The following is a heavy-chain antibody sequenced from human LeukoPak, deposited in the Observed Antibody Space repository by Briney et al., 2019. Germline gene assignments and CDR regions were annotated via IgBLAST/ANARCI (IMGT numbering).Heavy chain of an antibody. Sequence: ASVKVSCKASGYTFTGYYMHWVRQAPGQGLEWMGWINPNSGGSNYAQKFQGRVTLTRDTSISTAYMELSRLRYDDTAMYYCARGKCISASCYMESGFDYWGQGTLVTVSS. D-gene: IGHD2-2*02. CDR1: GYTFTGYY. CDR2: INPNSGGS. CDR3: ARGKCISASCYMESGFDY. J-gene: IGHJ4*02. V-gene: IGHV1-2*02.